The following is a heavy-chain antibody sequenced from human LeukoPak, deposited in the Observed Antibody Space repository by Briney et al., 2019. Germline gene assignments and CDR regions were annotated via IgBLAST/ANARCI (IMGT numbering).Heavy chain of an antibody. CDR3: VREARGYHYTYFDY. CDR2: VSSGFHA. J-gene: IGHJ4*02. Sequence: GGSLRLSCAASGFTLGSHDMHWVRQIPGQGLEWVAAVSSGFHAFFADSVQGRFTVSREDARNSLYLQMSSLRAGDTAVYYCVREARGYHYTYFDYWGQGTLVTVSS. CDR1: GFTLGSHD. V-gene: IGHV3-13*01. D-gene: IGHD5-18*01.